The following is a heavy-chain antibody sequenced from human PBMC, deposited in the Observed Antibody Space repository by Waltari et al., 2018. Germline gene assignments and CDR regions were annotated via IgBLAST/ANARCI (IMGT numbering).Heavy chain of an antibody. Sequence: QVQLQESGPGLVKPSETLSLTCTVSGGSISSYYWSWIRQPPGKGLEWIGYIYYSGSTNYNPSLKSRFTSSVDPSKNQFSLKLSSVTAADTAVYYCARLSGDILTGYYHPWYYGMDVWGQGTTVTVSS. CDR1: GGSISSYY. V-gene: IGHV4-59*01. CDR2: IYYSGST. CDR3: ARLSGDILTGYYHPWYYGMDV. J-gene: IGHJ6*02. D-gene: IGHD3-9*01.